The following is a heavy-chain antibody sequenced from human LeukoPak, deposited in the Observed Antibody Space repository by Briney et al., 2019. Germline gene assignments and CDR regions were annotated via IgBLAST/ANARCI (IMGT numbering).Heavy chain of an antibody. Sequence: ALLRVSCKASGSTFSSYAISWVRQAPGQGLEWMGRIIPIFGIANYAQKFQGRVTITADKSTSTAYMELSSLRSEDTAVYYCAREIAVAAPWYFDLWGRGTLVTVFS. CDR3: AREIAVAAPWYFDL. J-gene: IGHJ2*01. CDR2: IIPIFGIA. D-gene: IGHD6-19*01. V-gene: IGHV1-69*04. CDR1: GSTFSSYA.